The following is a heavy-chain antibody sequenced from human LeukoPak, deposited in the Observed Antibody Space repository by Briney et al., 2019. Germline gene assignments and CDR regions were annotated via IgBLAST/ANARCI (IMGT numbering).Heavy chain of an antibody. J-gene: IGHJ4*01. D-gene: IGHD3-16*01. V-gene: IGHV1-2*02. CDR1: GYTFTAYY. CDR2: MNPNSGDR. Sequence: ASVKVSCKTSGYTFTAYYLHWVRQAPGQGLEWMGWMNPNSGDRNSAQKLQGRVTMTRDTSIRTIYMELSSLRSDDTAVYYCVRTLSAMIPYDYWGNGTLIIVSS. CDR3: VRTLSAMIPYDY.